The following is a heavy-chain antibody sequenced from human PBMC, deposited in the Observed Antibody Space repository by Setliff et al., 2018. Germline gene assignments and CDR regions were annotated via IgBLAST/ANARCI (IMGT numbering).Heavy chain of an antibody. V-gene: IGHV4-38-2*01. CDR1: GSSIISDYY. Sequence: PSETLSLTCAVSGSSIISDYYGVWIRQPPGRGLEWIGSIFQSGNTYYNPSLKSRVTISVDTSKNQLSLKVNSVTAADTAVYYCATLLANYGSGMDVWGQGTTVTVSS. J-gene: IGHJ6*02. CDR3: ATLLANYGSGMDV. D-gene: IGHD3-10*01. CDR2: IFQSGNT.